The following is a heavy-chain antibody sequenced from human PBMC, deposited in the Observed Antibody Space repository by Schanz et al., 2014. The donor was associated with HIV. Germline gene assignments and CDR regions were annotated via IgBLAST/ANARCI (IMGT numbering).Heavy chain of an antibody. CDR1: GFTFSSYG. J-gene: IGHJ2*01. CDR3: AKGYGDYYWYFDL. D-gene: IGHD4-17*01. V-gene: IGHV3-33*06. Sequence: QVGLVESGGGVVQPGRSLRLSCAASGFTFSSYGMHWVRQAPGKGLEWVAVIWNDGSNKYYADSVKGRFTISRDNSRNTLYLQMNTLRAEDTAVYYCAKGYGDYYWYFDLWGRGTLVTVSS. CDR2: IWNDGSNK.